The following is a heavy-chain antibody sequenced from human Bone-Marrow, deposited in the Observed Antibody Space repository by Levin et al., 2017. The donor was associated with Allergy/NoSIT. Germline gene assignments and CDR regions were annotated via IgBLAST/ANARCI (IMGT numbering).Heavy chain of an antibody. CDR3: ASSYSDYYYYPIDV. CDR2: IHYSGST. V-gene: IGHV4-31*03. CDR1: EGSITRGGYY. Sequence: KTSETLSLTCTVSEGSITRGGYYWHWIRQRPGTGLEWIGHIHYSGSTSYRPSLESRLTISADASQSRFSLSLGFVTAADTAVYYCASSYSDYYYYPIDVWGQGTTVTVSS. J-gene: IGHJ6*02. D-gene: IGHD4-11*01.